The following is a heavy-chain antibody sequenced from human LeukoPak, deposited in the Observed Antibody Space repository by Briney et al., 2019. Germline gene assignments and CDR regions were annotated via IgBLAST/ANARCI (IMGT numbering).Heavy chain of an antibody. V-gene: IGHV1-2*02. CDR3: ARARYCSSASCNPYY. J-gene: IGHJ4*02. D-gene: IGHD2-2*01. CDR2: INPNSGGT. Sequence: GASVKVSCKASGYTFTGYYMHWVRQAPGQGLEWMGWINPNSGGTNYAQKFQSRVTMTRDTFISTAYMELSRLRSADTGLCYCARARYCSSASCNPYYWGQGTLVTVSS. CDR1: GYTFTGYY.